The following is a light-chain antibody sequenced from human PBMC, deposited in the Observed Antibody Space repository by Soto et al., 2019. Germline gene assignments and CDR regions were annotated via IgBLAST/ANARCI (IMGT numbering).Light chain of an antibody. Sequence: DIQMTQSPSTLSASVGDTFTITFRASESIDNWLAWYQQKPGKAPKLLIFAASTLVRGVPSRFSGRGSGTEFTLTISSLQADDYATFYCQQYHTDWTFGQGTKVDIK. CDR3: QQYHTDWT. CDR1: ESIDNW. J-gene: IGKJ1*01. CDR2: AAS. V-gene: IGKV1-5*01.